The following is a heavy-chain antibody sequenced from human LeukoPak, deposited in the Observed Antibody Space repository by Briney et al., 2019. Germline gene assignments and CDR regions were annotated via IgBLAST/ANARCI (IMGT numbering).Heavy chain of an antibody. Sequence: ISGSGGSTYYADSVKGWFTISRDNSKNTLYLQMNSLRAEDTAVYYCAKVGGYSGFDAFDIWGQGTMVTVSS. V-gene: IGHV3-23*01. J-gene: IGHJ3*02. CDR2: ISGSGGST. D-gene: IGHD6-19*01. CDR3: AKVGGYSGFDAFDI.